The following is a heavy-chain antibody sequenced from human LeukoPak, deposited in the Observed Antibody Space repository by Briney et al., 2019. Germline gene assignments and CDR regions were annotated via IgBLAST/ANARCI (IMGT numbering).Heavy chain of an antibody. CDR3: AKSRAVADYLILSYYGMDV. V-gene: IGHV3-66*02. CDR1: GFSFSDSY. CDR2: IYSGGST. Sequence: GGSLRLSCAASGFSFSDSYMSWVRQAPGKGLEWVSVIYSGGSTYYADSVKGRFTISRDNSKNTLYLQMNSLRAEDTAVYYCAKSRAVADYLILSYYGMDVWGQGTTVTVSS. J-gene: IGHJ6*02. D-gene: IGHD6-19*01.